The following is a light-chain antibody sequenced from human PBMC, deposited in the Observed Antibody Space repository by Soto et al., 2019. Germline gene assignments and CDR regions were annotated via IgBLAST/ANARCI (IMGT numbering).Light chain of an antibody. Sequence: EIVLTQSPATLSLSPGERATLSCRASQSVSSYLGWYQQKPGQAPRLLIYDASNRATGIPARFSGSGSGTDFTLTISSLEPEYFAVYYCQQGSNWPITFGPGTKVDI. CDR3: QQGSNWPIT. CDR1: QSVSSY. J-gene: IGKJ3*01. CDR2: DAS. V-gene: IGKV3-11*01.